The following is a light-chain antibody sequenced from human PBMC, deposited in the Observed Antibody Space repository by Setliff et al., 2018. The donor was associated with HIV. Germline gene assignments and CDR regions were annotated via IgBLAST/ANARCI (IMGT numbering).Light chain of an antibody. J-gene: IGLJ1*01. CDR1: NSDVGGYNF. CDR3: YSYTAGTSYV. V-gene: IGLV2-14*03. CDR2: DVT. Sequence: QSALAQPASVSGSPGQSITISCTGTNSDVGGYNFVSWYQQYPGKAPKLVIYDVTIRPSGVSNRFSGSKSGNTASLTISGLQAEDEGDYYCYSYTAGTSYVFGGGTKVTVL.